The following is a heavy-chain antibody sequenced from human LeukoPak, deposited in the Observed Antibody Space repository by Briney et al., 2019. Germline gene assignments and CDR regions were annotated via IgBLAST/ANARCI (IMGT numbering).Heavy chain of an antibody. CDR3: ARDSYFDWLPPDYYYYYMDV. D-gene: IGHD3-9*01. V-gene: IGHV3-21*01. Sequence: PGGSLRLSCAASGFTFSSYSMNWVRQAPGKGLEWVSSISSSSSYIYYADSVKGRFTISRDNAKNSLYLQMNSLRAEDTAVYYCARDSYFDWLPPDYYYYYMDVWGKGTTVTVSS. CDR2: ISSSSSYI. CDR1: GFTFSSYS. J-gene: IGHJ6*03.